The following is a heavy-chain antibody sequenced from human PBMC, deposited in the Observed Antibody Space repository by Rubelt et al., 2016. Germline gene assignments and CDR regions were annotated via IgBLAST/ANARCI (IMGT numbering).Heavy chain of an antibody. Sequence: QVQLVQSGSELKKPGASVQVSCKASGYTFTSYAMNWVRQAPGQGLAWMGWINTNTGNPTYAQGCTGRFGFSLDTYVSTAYLQISSLKAEDTAVYYCARGMRWFGENYWGQGTLVTVSS. D-gene: IGHD3-10*01. J-gene: IGHJ4*02. V-gene: IGHV7-4-1*02. CDR3: ARGMRWFGENY. CDR2: INTNTGNP. CDR1: GYTFTSYA.